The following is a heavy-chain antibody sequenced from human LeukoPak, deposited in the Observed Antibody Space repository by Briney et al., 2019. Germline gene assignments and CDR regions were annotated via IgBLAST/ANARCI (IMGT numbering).Heavy chain of an antibody. V-gene: IGHV3-21*04. J-gene: IGHJ4*02. Sequence: KSGGSLRLSCAASGFTFSSYSMNWVRQAPGKGLEWVSSISSSSSYIYYADSVKGRFTISRDNAKNSLYLQMNSLRAEDTALYYCAKSTSGSYWVVLDYWGQGTLVTVSS. CDR2: ISSSSSYI. CDR1: GFTFSSYS. CDR3: AKSTSGSYWVVLDY. D-gene: IGHD3-10*01.